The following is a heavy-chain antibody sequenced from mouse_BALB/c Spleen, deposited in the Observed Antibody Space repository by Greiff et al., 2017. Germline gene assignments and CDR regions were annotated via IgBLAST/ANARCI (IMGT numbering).Heavy chain of an antibody. V-gene: IGHV5-12-1*01. Sequence: EVQGVESGGGLVKPGGSLKLSCAASGFAFSSYDMSWVRQTPEKRLEWVAYISSGGGSTYYPDTVKGRFTISRDNAKNTLYLQMSSLKSEDTAMYYCARQGSYGNGWSMDYWGQGTSVTVSS. J-gene: IGHJ4*01. CDR2: ISSGGGST. D-gene: IGHD2-10*02. CDR3: ARQGSYGNGWSMDY. CDR1: GFAFSSYD.